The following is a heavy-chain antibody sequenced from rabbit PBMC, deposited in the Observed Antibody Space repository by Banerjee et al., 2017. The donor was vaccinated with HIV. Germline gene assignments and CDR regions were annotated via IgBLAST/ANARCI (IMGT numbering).Heavy chain of an antibody. CDR2: ISTGSSGST. D-gene: IGHD5-1*01. Sequence: QSLEESGGDLVKPGASLTLTCIASGFSFSSNYWICWVRQAPGKGLEWIGCISTGSSGSTYYASWAKGRFTISKTSTTVTLQMTSLTAADTATYFCARERTDYGSAGYALWGPGTLVTVS. CDR1: GFSFSSNYW. J-gene: IGHJ4*01. V-gene: IGHV1S40*01. CDR3: ARERTDYGSAGYAL.